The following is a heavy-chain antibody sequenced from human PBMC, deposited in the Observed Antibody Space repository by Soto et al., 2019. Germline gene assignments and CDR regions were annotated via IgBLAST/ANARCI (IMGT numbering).Heavy chain of an antibody. CDR2: TYYRSKWYN. CDR1: GDSVSSNSAA. J-gene: IGHJ6*02. Sequence: QTLSLTCAISGDSVSSNSAAWNWIRQSPSRGLEWLGRTYYRSKWYNDYAVAVKSRITINPDTSKNQFSLQLNSVTPEDTAVYYCARDQMYDFWSGSPTGYGMDVWGQGTTVTVSS. D-gene: IGHD3-3*01. V-gene: IGHV6-1*01. CDR3: ARDQMYDFWSGSPTGYGMDV.